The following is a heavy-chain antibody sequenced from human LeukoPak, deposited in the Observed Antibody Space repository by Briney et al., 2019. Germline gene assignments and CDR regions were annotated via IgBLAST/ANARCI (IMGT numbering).Heavy chain of an antibody. J-gene: IGHJ4*02. V-gene: IGHV3-23*01. CDR3: AKKEGSSGHYDY. CDR1: GFTFSSYA. CDR2: ISGSGGST. D-gene: IGHD3-22*01. Sequence: GGSLRLSCAASGFTFSSYAMSWVRQAPGKGLEWVSAISGSGGSTYYADSVKGRFAIPRDNSKNTLYLQMNSLRAEDTAVYYCAKKEGSSGHYDYWGQGTLVTVSS.